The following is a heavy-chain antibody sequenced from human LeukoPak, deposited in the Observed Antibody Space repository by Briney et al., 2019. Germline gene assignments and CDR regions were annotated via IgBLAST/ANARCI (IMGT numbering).Heavy chain of an antibody. CDR2: IYYSGST. V-gene: IGHV4-59*08. D-gene: IGHD4-17*01. J-gene: IGHJ4*02. Sequence: PSETLSLTCTVSGASISSYYWSWIRQPPGKGLEWIGYIYYSGSTYYNPSLKSRVTISVGTSKNQFSLKLSSVTAADTAVYYCARHSNGDYDRYFDYWGQGTLVTVSS. CDR3: ARHSNGDYDRYFDY. CDR1: GASISSYY.